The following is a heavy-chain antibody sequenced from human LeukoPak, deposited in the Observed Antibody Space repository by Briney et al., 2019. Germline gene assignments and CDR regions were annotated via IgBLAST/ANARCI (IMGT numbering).Heavy chain of an antibody. J-gene: IGHJ4*02. V-gene: IGHV4-39*07. CDR1: GGSISSSSYY. D-gene: IGHD2-15*01. Sequence: SETLSLTCTVSGGSISSSSYYWGWIRQPPGKGLEWIGSIYYSGSTYYNPSLKSRVTISVDTSKNQFSLKLSSVTAADTAVYYCARVGYCSGGSCYLPASSFDYWGQGTLVTVSS. CDR2: IYYSGST. CDR3: ARVGYCSGGSCYLPASSFDY.